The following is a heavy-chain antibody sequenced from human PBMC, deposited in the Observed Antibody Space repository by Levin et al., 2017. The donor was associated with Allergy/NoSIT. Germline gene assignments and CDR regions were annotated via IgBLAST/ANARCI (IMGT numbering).Heavy chain of an antibody. CDR3: ARGLEVGSYIYYFDY. D-gene: IGHD3-10*01. Sequence: GGSLRLSCAASGFTFSSYDMHWVRQATGKGLEWVSAIGTAGDTYYPGSVKGRFTISRENAKNSLYLQMNSLRAGDTAVYYCARGLEVGSYIYYFDYWGQGTLVTVSS. CDR1: GFTFSSYD. V-gene: IGHV3-13*04. CDR2: IGTAGDT. J-gene: IGHJ4*02.